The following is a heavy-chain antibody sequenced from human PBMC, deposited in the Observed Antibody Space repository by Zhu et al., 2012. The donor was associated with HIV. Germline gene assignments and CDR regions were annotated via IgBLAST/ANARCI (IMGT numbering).Heavy chain of an antibody. CDR1: GGSISSHY. CDR2: IYYSGST. CDR3: ARDLNEGRYFVGMDV. J-gene: IGHJ6*02. Sequence: QVQLQESGPGLVKPSETLSLTCTVSGGSISSHYWSWIRQPPGKGLEWIGYIYYSGSTNYNPSLKSRVTISVDTSKNQFSLKLSSVTAADTAVYYCARDLNEGRYFVGMDVWGQGDHGHRLL. V-gene: IGHV4-59*11. D-gene: IGHD3-9*01.